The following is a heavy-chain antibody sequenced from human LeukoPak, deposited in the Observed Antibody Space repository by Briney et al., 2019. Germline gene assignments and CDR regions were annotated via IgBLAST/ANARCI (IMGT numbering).Heavy chain of an antibody. Sequence: GAPVKVSCKASGYTFTSYDINWVRQATGQGLEWMGWMNPNSGNTGYAQKFQGRVTITRNTSISTAYMELSSLRSEDTAVYYCARVLGHTGYYYYMDVWGKGTTVTVSS. J-gene: IGHJ6*03. CDR3: ARVLGHTGYYYYMDV. CDR2: MNPNSGNT. D-gene: IGHD2-21*01. CDR1: GYTFTSYD. V-gene: IGHV1-8*03.